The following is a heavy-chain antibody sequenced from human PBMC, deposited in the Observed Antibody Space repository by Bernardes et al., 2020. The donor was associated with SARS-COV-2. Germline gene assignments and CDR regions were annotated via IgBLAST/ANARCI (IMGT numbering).Heavy chain of an antibody. Sequence: SETLSLTCAVYGGSFSGYYWSWIRQPPGKGLEWIGEINHSGSTNYNPSLKSRVTISVDTSKNQFSLKLSSVTAADTAVYYCARLDRYCTRSECYMWFDPWGQGTLVTVSS. CDR1: GGSFSGYY. CDR2: INHSGST. CDR3: ARLDRYCTRSECYMWFDP. J-gene: IGHJ5*02. V-gene: IGHV4-34*01. D-gene: IGHD2-8*01.